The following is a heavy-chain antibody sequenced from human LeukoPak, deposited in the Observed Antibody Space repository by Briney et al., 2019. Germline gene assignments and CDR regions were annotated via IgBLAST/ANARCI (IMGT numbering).Heavy chain of an antibody. CDR2: ISYSGNT. CDR1: TDSIISSTYH. J-gene: IGHJ4*02. V-gene: IGHV4-39*01. CDR3: ASPGVITMVRGEEGYFDY. D-gene: IGHD3-10*01. Sequence: PSETLSLTCSVSTDSIISSTYHWGWVRQSPGKGLEWIGTISYSGNTYHNPSLKSRVTISVDTSKNQFSLKLSSVTAADTAVYYCASPGVITMVRGEEGYFDYWGQGTLVTVSS.